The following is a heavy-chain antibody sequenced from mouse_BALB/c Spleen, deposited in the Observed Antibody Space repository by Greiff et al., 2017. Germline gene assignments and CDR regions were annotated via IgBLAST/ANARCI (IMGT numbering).Heavy chain of an antibody. V-gene: IGHV1S81*02. J-gene: IGHJ3*01. D-gene: IGHD1-1*01. Sequence: QVQLQQPGAELVKPGASVKLSCKASGYTFTSYWMHWVKQRPGQGLEWIGEINPSNGRTNYNEKFKSKATLTVDKSSSTAYMQLSSLTSEDSAVYYCARGEYGSSFAYWGQGTLVTVSA. CDR3: ARGEYGSSFAY. CDR1: GYTFTSYW. CDR2: INPSNGRT.